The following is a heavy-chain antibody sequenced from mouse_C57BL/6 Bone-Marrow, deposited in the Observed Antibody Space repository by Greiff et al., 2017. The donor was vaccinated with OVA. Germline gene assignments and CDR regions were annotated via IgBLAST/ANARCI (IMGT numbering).Heavy chain of an antibody. D-gene: IGHD2-2*01. CDR1: GFSFNTYA. Sequence: EVMLLESGGGLVQPKGSLKLSCAASGFSFNTYAMNWVRQAPGKGLEWVARIRSKSNNYATYYADSVKDRFTISRDDSESMLYLQMNNLKTEDTAMYYCVRSTMVTTRFAYWGQGTLVTVSA. CDR2: IRSKSNNYAT. CDR3: VRSTMVTTRFAY. J-gene: IGHJ3*01. V-gene: IGHV10-1*01.